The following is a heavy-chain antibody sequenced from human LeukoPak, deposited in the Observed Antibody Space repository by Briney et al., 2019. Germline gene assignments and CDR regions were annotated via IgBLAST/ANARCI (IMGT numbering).Heavy chain of an antibody. Sequence: GGSLRLSCAASGFTFSSYSMNWVRQAPGKGLEWVSSISSSSSYIYYADSVKGRFTISRDNAKNSLYLQMNSLRAEDTAVYYCARGRYGDYMVTWFDPWGQGTLVTVSS. J-gene: IGHJ5*02. CDR3: ARGRYGDYMVTWFDP. D-gene: IGHD4-17*01. V-gene: IGHV3-21*01. CDR2: ISSSSSYI. CDR1: GFTFSSYS.